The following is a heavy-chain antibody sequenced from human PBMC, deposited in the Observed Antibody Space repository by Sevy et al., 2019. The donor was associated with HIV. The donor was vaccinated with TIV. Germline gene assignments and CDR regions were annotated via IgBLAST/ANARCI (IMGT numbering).Heavy chain of an antibody. V-gene: IGHV1-24*01. D-gene: IGHD3-22*01. CDR3: ATTKDYYDSSAYPFDY. J-gene: IGHJ4*02. CDR2: FDPEDDQT. Sequence: ASVKVSGKVSGNTLTEFAMHWVRQAPGKGLEWMGTFDPEDDQTIYAQNFQDRVTMTEDTSTDTAFMELSGLRSDDTAVYYCATTKDYYDSSAYPFDYWGQGTLVTVSS. CDR1: GNTLTEFA.